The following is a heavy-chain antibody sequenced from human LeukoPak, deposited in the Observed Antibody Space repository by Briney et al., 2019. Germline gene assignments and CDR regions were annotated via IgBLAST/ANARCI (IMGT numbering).Heavy chain of an antibody. V-gene: IGHV3-9*01. CDR1: GFTFDDYA. J-gene: IGHJ4*02. CDR2: ISWNSGNI. D-gene: IGHD3-22*01. Sequence: GGSLRLSCAASGFTFDDYAMHWVRQAPGKGLEWVSGISWNSGNIGYADSVKGRFTISRDNAKNSLYLQMNSLRAEDPALYYCAKGRGYHFDYWGQGTLVTVSS. CDR3: AKGRGYHFDY.